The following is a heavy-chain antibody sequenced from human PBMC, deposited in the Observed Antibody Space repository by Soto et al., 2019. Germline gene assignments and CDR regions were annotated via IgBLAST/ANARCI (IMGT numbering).Heavy chain of an antibody. Sequence: QVQLEQSGAEVKEPGSSVKVSCKASGGTFSRSAISWVRQAPGQGLEWMGGIIPILDAATYPQKFQGRLTITADKSTSTAYLELTSLKSDDTAVYYFARDRSFEYWGQGTLVNVSS. CDR3: ARDRSFEY. CDR1: GGTFSRSA. CDR2: IIPILDAA. J-gene: IGHJ4*02. V-gene: IGHV1-69*06.